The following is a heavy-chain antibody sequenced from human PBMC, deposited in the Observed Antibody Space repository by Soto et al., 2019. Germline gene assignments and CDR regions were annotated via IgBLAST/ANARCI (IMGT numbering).Heavy chain of an antibody. D-gene: IGHD1-26*01. CDR3: AKRGYSGNSIYQ. J-gene: IGHJ4*02. CDR1: GFTFSSYG. CDR2: ISYDGSSK. V-gene: IGHV3-30*18. Sequence: QVQLVESGGGVVQPGRSRRLSCAASGFTFSSYGMHWVRQTPGKGLEWVTVISYDGSSKYYADSVKGRFTISRDNSKNTLYLQMNSLRDDDTAVYYCAKRGYSGNSIYQWGRGTLVTVSS.